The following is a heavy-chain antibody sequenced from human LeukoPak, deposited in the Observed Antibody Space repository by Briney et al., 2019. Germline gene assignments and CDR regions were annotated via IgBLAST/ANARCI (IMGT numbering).Heavy chain of an antibody. CDR1: GGSISSYY. Sequence: PSETLSLTCTVSGGSISSYYRSWIRQPPGKGLEWIGYIYYSGSTNYNPSLKSRVTISVDTSKNQFSLKLSSVTAADTAVYYCAREGYYYGSGSARSWFDPWGQGTLVTVSS. J-gene: IGHJ5*02. CDR3: AREGYYYGSGSARSWFDP. V-gene: IGHV4-59*13. CDR2: IYYSGST. D-gene: IGHD3-10*01.